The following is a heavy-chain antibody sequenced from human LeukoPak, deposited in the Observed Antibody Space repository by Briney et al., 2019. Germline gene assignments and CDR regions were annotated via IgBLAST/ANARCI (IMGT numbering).Heavy chain of an antibody. V-gene: IGHV4-59*01. CDR2: IYYSGST. J-gene: IGHJ4*02. CDR3: ARAMYYGSGSSPFGD. D-gene: IGHD3-10*01. Sequence: SETLSLTCTVSGGSISSYYWSWIRQPPGKGLEWIGYIYYSGSTNYTPSLKSRVTISVDTSKNQFSLKLSSVTAADTAVYYCARAMYYGSGSSPFGDWGQGTLVTVSS. CDR1: GGSISSYY.